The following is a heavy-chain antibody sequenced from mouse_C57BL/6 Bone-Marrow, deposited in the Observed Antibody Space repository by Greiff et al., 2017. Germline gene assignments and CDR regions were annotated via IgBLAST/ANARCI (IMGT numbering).Heavy chain of an antibody. V-gene: IGHV1-81*01. J-gene: IGHJ2*01. CDR2: LYPRSGNT. Sequence: VKLVESGAELARPGASVKLSCKASGYTFTSYGISWVKQRTGQGLEWIGELYPRSGNTYYNEKFKGKATLTADKSSSTAYMELRSLTSEDSAVYFCARGIYYYGSSPYFDYWGQGTTLTVSS. D-gene: IGHD1-1*01. CDR3: ARGIYYYGSSPYFDY. CDR1: GYTFTSYG.